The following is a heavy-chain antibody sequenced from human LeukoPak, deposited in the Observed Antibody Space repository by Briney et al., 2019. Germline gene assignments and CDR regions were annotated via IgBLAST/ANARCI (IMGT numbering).Heavy chain of an antibody. CDR3: ARDPEDYYDSSGYKDY. CDR1: GGTFSSYA. D-gene: IGHD3-22*01. J-gene: IGHJ4*02. CDR2: IIPILGIA. V-gene: IGHV1-69*04. Sequence: ASVKVSCKASGGTFSSYAISWVRQAPGQGLEWMGRIIPILGIANYAQKFQGRVTITADKSTSTAYVELSSLRSEDTAVYYCARDPEDYYDSSGYKDYWGQGTLVTVSS.